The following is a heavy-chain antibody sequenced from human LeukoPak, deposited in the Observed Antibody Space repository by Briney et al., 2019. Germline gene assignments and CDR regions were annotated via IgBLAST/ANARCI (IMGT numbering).Heavy chain of an antibody. CDR1: GGSLSNNY. J-gene: IGHJ4*02. Sequence: PSETLSLTCAVSGGSLSNNYWSWIRQPPGKGLDWIGEIIHSGSTNYNPSLKSRVTISVDTSMNQVSLKLHSVTAAGTAVYYCARGRYDFWSGYYGFWGQGTLVTVSS. V-gene: IGHV4-34*01. D-gene: IGHD3-3*01. CDR3: ARGRYDFWSGYYGF. CDR2: IIHSGST.